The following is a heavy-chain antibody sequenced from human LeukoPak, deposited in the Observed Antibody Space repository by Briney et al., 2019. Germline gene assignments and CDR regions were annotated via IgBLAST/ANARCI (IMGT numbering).Heavy chain of an antibody. CDR2: ISGTSSYI. Sequence: PGGSLRLSCAASGFTFSTYSMNWVRQAPGKGLEWVSSISGTSSYIYYADSVKGRFTISRDNAKNSLYLQMNSLRAEDTAVYYCARKRPTYLDYWGQGTLVTVSS. J-gene: IGHJ4*02. CDR1: GFTFSTYS. CDR3: ARKRPTYLDY. V-gene: IGHV3-21*01.